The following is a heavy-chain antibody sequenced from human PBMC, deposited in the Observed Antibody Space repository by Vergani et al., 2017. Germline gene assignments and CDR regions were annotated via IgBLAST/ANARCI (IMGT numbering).Heavy chain of an antibody. CDR1: GFTFSSYE. D-gene: IGHD2-2*01. V-gene: IGHV3-48*03. CDR2: ISCIGSTI. J-gene: IGHJ4*02. Sequence: EVQLVESGGGLVKPGGSLRLSCAASGFTFSSYEMNWVRQAPGKGLEWVSYISCIGSTIYYADSVKGRFTISIDNAKNSLYRQMNSLRAEDTAVYYCARGLWLCCSSTSWDNYWGQGTLVTVSS. CDR3: ARGLWLCCSSTSWDNY.